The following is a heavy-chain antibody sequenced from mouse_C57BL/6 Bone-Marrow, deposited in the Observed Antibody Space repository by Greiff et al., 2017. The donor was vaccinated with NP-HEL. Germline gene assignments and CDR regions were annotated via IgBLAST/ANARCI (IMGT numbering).Heavy chain of an antibody. J-gene: IGHJ3*01. CDR1: GYTFTSYW. CDR2: IDPSDSYT. V-gene: IGHV1-69*01. CDR3: AREEVLLLGFAY. Sequence: QVQLKQPGAELVMPGASVKLSCKASGYTFTSYWMHWVKQRPGQGLEWIGEIDPSDSYTNYNQKFKGKSTLTVYKSSSTAYMQLSSLTSEDSAVYYCAREEVLLLGFAYWGQGTLVTVSA. D-gene: IGHD2-1*01.